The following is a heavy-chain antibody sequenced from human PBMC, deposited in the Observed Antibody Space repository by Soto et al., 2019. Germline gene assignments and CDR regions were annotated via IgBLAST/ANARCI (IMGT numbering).Heavy chain of an antibody. CDR1: GLTFSIYS. CDR2: ISSSSDYI. J-gene: IGHJ4*02. D-gene: IGHD5-12*01. CDR3: ARTPGRDGYNHFEY. V-gene: IGHV3-21*01. Sequence: LRLSCAASGLTFSIYSVSWVLQAPGRGLEWVSSISSSSDYIYYADSVKGRFTISRDNAKNSLSLQMNSLRAEDTAVYFCARTPGRDGYNHFEYWGQGTLVTVSS.